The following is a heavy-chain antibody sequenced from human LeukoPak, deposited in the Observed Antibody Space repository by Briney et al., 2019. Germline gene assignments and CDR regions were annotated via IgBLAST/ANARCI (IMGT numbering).Heavy chain of an antibody. D-gene: IGHD3-3*01. J-gene: IGHJ2*01. CDR1: GSSISSYY. CDR2: IYYSGST. V-gene: IGHV4-59*01. Sequence: PSETLSLTCTVSGSSISSYYWSWIRQPPGKGLEWIGYIYYSGSTNYNPNLKSRVTITVVTSKIHFSLKLSSVTAADTAVYFSAREVHYYDFWSGYYRSYWYFDLWGRGTLVTVSS. CDR3: AREVHYYDFWSGYYRSYWYFDL.